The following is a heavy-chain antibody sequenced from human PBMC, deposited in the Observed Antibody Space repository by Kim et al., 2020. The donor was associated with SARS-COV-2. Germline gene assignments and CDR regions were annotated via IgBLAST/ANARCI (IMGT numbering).Heavy chain of an antibody. V-gene: IGHV3-11*06. Sequence: VKGRFTISRDNAKNSLYLQMNRLRAEDTAGYYCATDKGPRGYYYYYMDVWGKGTTVTVSS. J-gene: IGHJ6*03. D-gene: IGHD3-10*01. CDR3: ATDKGPRGYYYYYMDV.